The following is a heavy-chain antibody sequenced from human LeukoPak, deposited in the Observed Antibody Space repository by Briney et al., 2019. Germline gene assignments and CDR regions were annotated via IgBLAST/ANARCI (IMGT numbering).Heavy chain of an antibody. Sequence: SETLSLTCAVYGGSFSGYYWSWIRQPPGKGLEWIGEINHSGSTNYNPSLKSRVTISVDKSKNQFSLRLSSMTAADTAVYYCLYGGNSGDWVYWGQGTLVTVSS. D-gene: IGHD4-23*01. J-gene: IGHJ4*02. CDR3: LYGGNSGDWVY. CDR1: GGSFSGYY. V-gene: IGHV4-34*03. CDR2: INHSGST.